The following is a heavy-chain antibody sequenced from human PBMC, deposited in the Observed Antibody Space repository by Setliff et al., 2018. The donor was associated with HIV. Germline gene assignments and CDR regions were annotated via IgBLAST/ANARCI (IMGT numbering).Heavy chain of an antibody. Sequence: PGESLKISCEAPGFIFSRYWMSWVRQAPGKGLEWVANIKEDGSEKYYVDSVKGRFTVSRDNAENSVYLQMNGLRVDDTALYYCTRDGGEYWGEGTLVTVSS. V-gene: IGHV3-7*03. J-gene: IGHJ4*02. CDR1: GFIFSRYW. CDR3: TRDGGEY. CDR2: IKEDGSEK. D-gene: IGHD3-16*01.